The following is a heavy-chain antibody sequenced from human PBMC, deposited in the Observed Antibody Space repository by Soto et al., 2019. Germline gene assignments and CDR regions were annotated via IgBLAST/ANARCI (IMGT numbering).Heavy chain of an antibody. J-gene: IGHJ4*02. Sequence: EVQLLESGGGLVQPGGSLRLSCAASGFTFSTYAMSWVRQAPGKGLEWVSGMSGSGGSTYYADSVKGRFTIXXXNSKXXXXXXXXXLRAEDTAVYYCMNLYSYGSGSYYKWGQGTLXXXSS. CDR1: GFTFSTYA. V-gene: IGHV3-23*01. CDR3: MNLYSYGSGSYYK. D-gene: IGHD3-10*01. CDR2: MSGSGGST.